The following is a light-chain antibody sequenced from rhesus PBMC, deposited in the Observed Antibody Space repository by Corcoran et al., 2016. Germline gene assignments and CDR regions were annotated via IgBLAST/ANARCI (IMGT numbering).Light chain of an antibody. Sequence: DIQMTQSPSARSASAGDRGTITCRASQEIGSWLAWYQQKPGKAPNLLSYKAASLQSGVPSRFSGRGSGTDFTLPLSSLQPDDFAPYFFQQFTSMPSTFGPGTKVEIK. CDR2: KAA. CDR3: QQFTSMPST. J-gene: IGKJ3*01. CDR1: QEIGSW. V-gene: IGKV1-21*01.